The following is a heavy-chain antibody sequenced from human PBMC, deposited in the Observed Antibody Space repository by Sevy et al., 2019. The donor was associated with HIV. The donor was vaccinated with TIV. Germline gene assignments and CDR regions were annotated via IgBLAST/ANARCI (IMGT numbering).Heavy chain of an antibody. V-gene: IGHV1-69*13. CDR1: GGTFSSYA. CDR2: IIPVFGTT. CDR3: RSLSSEDTAVYYCARGGYSYGYQAFDI. J-gene: IGHJ3*02. D-gene: IGHD5-18*01. Sequence: ASVKVSCKAPGGTFSSYALSWVRQAPGQGLEWMGGIIPVFGTTNYAQKFQGRVTITADESTSTAYMELSSLRSEDTADMELRSLSSEDTAVYYCARGGYSYGYQAFDIWGQGTMVTVSS.